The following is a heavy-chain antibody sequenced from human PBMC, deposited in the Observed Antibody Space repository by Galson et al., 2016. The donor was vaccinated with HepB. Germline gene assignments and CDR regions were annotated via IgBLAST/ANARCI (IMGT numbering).Heavy chain of an antibody. D-gene: IGHD1/OR15-1a*01. J-gene: IGHJ4*02. Sequence: SLRLSCAASGFSFSNYAMSWVRQAPGKGLEWVSGISGSGGNTYFADSVKGRFTISRDNSRNTLYLQMNSLRVEDTAVYYCAKGTTLQVHFGYFDHWGQGTLVTVSS. CDR3: AKGTTLQVHFGYFDH. CDR2: ISGSGGNT. CDR1: GFSFSNYA. V-gene: IGHV3-23*01.